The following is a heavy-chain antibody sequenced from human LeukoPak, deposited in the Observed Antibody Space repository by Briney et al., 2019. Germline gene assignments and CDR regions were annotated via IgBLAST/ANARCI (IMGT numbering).Heavy chain of an antibody. J-gene: IGHJ4*02. CDR2: ISSSSSYI. Sequence: PGGSLRLSCAATGFTFSSYSMNWVRQAPGKGLEWVSSISSSSSYIYYADSVKGRFTISRDNAKNPLNLQMNSLRAEDTAFYYCAREPSSSWHPYFDYWGQGTLVTVSS. CDR3: AREPSSSWHPYFDY. D-gene: IGHD6-13*01. V-gene: IGHV3-21*04. CDR1: GFTFSSYS.